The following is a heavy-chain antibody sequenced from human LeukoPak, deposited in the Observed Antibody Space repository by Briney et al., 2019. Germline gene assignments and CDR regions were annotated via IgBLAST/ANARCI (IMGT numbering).Heavy chain of an antibody. J-gene: IGHJ4*02. Sequence: SETLSLTCTVSNGSIISYHWSWVRQPPGKGLEWIGYILTSGTTNYNPSLKSRLTISVDTSKNQFTLKLSSVTAADTAVYYCARLRVSGSYLYYFDYWGQGTLVTVSS. CDR2: ILTSGTT. V-gene: IGHV4-4*09. CDR3: ARLRVSGSYLYYFDY. D-gene: IGHD1-26*01. CDR1: NGSIISYH.